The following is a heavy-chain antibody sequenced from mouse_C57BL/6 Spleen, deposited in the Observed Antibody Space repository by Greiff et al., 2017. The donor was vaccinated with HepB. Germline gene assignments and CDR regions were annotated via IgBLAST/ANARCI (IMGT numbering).Heavy chain of an antibody. Sequence: VQLQQSGPELVKPGASVKLSCKASGYTFTSYDINWVKQRPGQGLEWIGWIYPRDGRTKYNEKFKGKATLTVDTSSSTAYMELHSLTSEDSAVYFCARGSERIYDDDGYFDYWGQGTTLTVSS. CDR1: GYTFTSYD. V-gene: IGHV1-85*01. D-gene: IGHD2-4*01. CDR2: IYPRDGRT. J-gene: IGHJ2*01. CDR3: ARGSERIYDDDGYFDY.